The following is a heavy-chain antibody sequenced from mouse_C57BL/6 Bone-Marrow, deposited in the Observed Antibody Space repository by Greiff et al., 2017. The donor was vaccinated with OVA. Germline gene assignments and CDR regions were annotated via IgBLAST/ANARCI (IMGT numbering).Heavy chain of an antibody. CDR1: GYTFTSYW. CDR2: IHPNSGST. D-gene: IGHD2-3*01. V-gene: IGHV1-64*01. CDR3: ARSRGLYAAY. Sequence: QVQLKQPGAELVKPGASVKLSCKASGYTFTSYWMHWVKQRPGQGLEWIGMIHPNSGSTNYNEKFKSKATLTVDKSSSTAYMQLSSLTSEDSAVYYCARSRGLYAAYWGQGTLVTVSA. J-gene: IGHJ3*01.